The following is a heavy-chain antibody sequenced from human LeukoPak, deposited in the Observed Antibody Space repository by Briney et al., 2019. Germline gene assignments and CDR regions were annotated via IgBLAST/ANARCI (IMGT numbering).Heavy chain of an antibody. V-gene: IGHV1-69*13. D-gene: IGHD2-2*01. J-gene: IGHJ3*02. Sequence: SVKVSCKASGGTFSSYAISWLRQAPGQGLEWMGGIIPIFGTANYAQKFQGRVTITADESTSTAYMELSSLRSEDTAVYYCARGPNIVVVPAANLKPDYGVLDAFDIWGQGTMVTVSS. CDR3: ARGPNIVVVPAANLKPDYGVLDAFDI. CDR1: GGTFSSYA. CDR2: IIPIFGTA.